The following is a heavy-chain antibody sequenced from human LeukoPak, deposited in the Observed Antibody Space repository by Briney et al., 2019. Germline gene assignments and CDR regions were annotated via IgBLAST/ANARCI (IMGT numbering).Heavy chain of an antibody. V-gene: IGHV1-8*01. J-gene: IGHJ4*02. CDR3: ARARRWGYFDY. Sequence: ASVKVSCKASGYTFTSYDINWVRQATGQGLEWMGWMNPNSGNTGYAQKFQGRVTMTRDTSISTAYMELSRLRSDDTAVYYCARARRWGYFDYWGQGTLVTVSS. CDR1: GYTFTSYD. CDR2: MNPNSGNT. D-gene: IGHD4-23*01.